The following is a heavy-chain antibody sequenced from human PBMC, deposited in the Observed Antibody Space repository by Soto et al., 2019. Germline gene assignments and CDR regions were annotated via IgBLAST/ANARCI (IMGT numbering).Heavy chain of an antibody. V-gene: IGHV4-30-2*01. J-gene: IGHJ4*02. CDR1: GGSISSGGHS. CDR2: IYHSGST. CDR3: ARGTSIAEYFDY. Sequence: SETLSLTCAVSGGSISSGGHSWSWIRQPPGKGLEWIGYIYHSGSTHYNPSLKSRVTISLDRSKNQFSLKLTSVTAADTAVYYCARGTSIAEYFDYWGQGTLVTVSS. D-gene: IGHD6-6*01.